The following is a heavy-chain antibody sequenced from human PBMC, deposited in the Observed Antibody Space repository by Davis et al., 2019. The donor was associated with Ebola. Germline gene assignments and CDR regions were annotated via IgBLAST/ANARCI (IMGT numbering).Heavy chain of an antibody. J-gene: IGHJ6*02. V-gene: IGHV3-30*04. Sequence: PGGSLRLSCAASGFTFSSYTVHWVRQAPGKGLEWVALISYDGSDKYYGDSVKGRFTISRANSKNTRYLQMNSLTAEDTAVYYCAREGDTAMALYYYGMDVWGQGTTVTVSS. D-gene: IGHD5-18*01. CDR1: GFTFSSYT. CDR3: AREGDTAMALYYYGMDV. CDR2: ISYDGSDK.